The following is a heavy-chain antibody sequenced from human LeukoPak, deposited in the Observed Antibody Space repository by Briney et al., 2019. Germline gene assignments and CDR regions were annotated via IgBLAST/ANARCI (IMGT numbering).Heavy chain of an antibody. V-gene: IGHV1-3*03. CDR2: INAGNGNT. J-gene: IGHJ6*03. Sequence: ASVKVSCKASGYTFTSYAMHWVRQAPGQRLEWMGWINAGNGNTKYSQEFQGRVTITRDTSASTAYMELSSLRSEDTAVYYCAREASRVDFWSGYYKGLGYYYYMDVWGKGTTVTVSS. CDR3: AREASRVDFWSGYYKGLGYYYYMDV. D-gene: IGHD3-3*01. CDR1: GYTFTSYA.